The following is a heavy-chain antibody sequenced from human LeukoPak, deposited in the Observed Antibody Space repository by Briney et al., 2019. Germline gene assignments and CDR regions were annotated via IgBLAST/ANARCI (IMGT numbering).Heavy chain of an antibody. CDR2: INHSGST. Sequence: SETLSLTCTVSGGSISSGSYYWSWIRQPPGKGLEWIGEINHSGSTNYNPSLKSRVTISLDTSKNQFSLKLSSVTAADTAVYYCARLPTVTFFDYWGQGTLVTVSS. V-gene: IGHV4-39*01. J-gene: IGHJ4*02. CDR3: ARLPTVTFFDY. D-gene: IGHD4-17*01. CDR1: GGSISSGSYY.